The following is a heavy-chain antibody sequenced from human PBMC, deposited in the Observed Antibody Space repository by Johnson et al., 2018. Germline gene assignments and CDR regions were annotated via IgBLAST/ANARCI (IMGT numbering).Heavy chain of an antibody. V-gene: IGHV3-30-3*01. J-gene: IGHJ6*03. Sequence: VQLVESGGGVVQPGRSLRLSCAASGFTFSSYAMHWVRQAPGKGLEWVAVISYDGSNKYYADSVKGRFTISRDNSKNTLYLQMNSLRAEDTAVYSCARDNSGTPRRYYMDVWGKGTAVTVSS. CDR1: GFTFSSYA. CDR2: ISYDGSNK. CDR3: ARDNSGTPRRYYMDV. D-gene: IGHD3-10*01.